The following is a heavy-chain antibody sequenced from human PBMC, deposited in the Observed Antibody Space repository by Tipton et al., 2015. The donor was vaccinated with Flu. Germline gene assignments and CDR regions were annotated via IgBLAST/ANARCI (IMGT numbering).Heavy chain of an antibody. CDR3: ARHEIAAARGPYYYYYYMDV. Sequence: QLVQSGAEVKKPGESLKISCKGSGYSFTSYWIGWVRQMPGKGLEWMGIVYPGDSDTRYSPAFQGQVTISADKSISTAYLQWSSLKASDTAMYYCARHEIAAARGPYYYYYYMDVWGKGTTVTVSS. CDR1: GYSFTSYW. CDR2: VYPGDSDT. J-gene: IGHJ6*03. V-gene: IGHV5-51*01. D-gene: IGHD6-13*01.